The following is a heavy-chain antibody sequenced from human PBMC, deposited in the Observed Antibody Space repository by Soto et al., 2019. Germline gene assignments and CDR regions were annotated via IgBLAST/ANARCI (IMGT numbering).Heavy chain of an antibody. CDR1: GFTSRSFG. CDR2: VNENGSEN. Sequence: GGSLRLSCPASGFTSRSFGMNWVRQVPGKGLEWVATVNENGSENYYVDSVKGRFTVSRDNAKNSLYLQMNSLRVEDTAVYYCARGGGWLTDYWGQGTLVTVSS. J-gene: IGHJ4*02. CDR3: ARGGGWLTDY. V-gene: IGHV3-7*01. D-gene: IGHD5-12*01.